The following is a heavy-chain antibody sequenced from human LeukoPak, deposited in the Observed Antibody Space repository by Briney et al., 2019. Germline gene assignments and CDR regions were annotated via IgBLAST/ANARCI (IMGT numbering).Heavy chain of an antibody. V-gene: IGHV1-8*01. J-gene: IGHJ5*02. Sequence: ASVKVSCKASGYTFTSYDINWVRQATGQGLEWMGWMNPNSGNTGYAQKFQGRVTMTRNTSISTAYMELSSLRSEDTAVYYCARVSYSSSWYHNWFDPLGPGNPGHRLL. D-gene: IGHD6-13*01. CDR1: GYTFTSYD. CDR2: MNPNSGNT. CDR3: ARVSYSSSWYHNWFDP.